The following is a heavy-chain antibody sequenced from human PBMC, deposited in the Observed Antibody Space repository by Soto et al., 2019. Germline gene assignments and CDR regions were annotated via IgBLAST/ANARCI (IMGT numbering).Heavy chain of an antibody. V-gene: IGHV1-69*06. CDR2: IIPIFGTA. CDR1: GGTFSSYA. Sequence: SVKVSCKASGGTFSSYAISWVRQAPGQGLEWMGGIIPIFGTANYAQKFQGRVTITADKSTSTAYMELSSLRSEDTAVYYCARDRIAYLYQLLYYGMDVWGQGTTVTVSS. CDR3: ARDRIAYLYQLLYYGMDV. D-gene: IGHD2-2*01. J-gene: IGHJ6*02.